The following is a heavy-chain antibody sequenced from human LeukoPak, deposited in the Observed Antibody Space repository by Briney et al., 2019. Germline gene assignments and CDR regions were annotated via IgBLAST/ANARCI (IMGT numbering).Heavy chain of an antibody. CDR2: IYSGGST. J-gene: IGHJ4*02. D-gene: IGHD3-22*01. CDR3: ARGYYDSSGYGPY. Sequence: PGGSLSLSCAASGFTVSSNYMSWVRQAPGKGLEGVSVIYSGGSTYYADSVKGRFTISRDNSKNTLYLQMNSLRAEDTAVYYCARGYYDSSGYGPYWGQGTLVTVSS. V-gene: IGHV3-53*01. CDR1: GFTVSSNY.